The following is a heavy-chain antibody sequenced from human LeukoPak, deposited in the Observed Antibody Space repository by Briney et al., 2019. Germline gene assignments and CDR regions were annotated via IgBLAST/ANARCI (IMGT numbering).Heavy chain of an antibody. CDR3: ARGDWSSGSNDY. CDR2: INHSGST. D-gene: IGHD3-10*01. Sequence: SETLSLTRAVYGGSFSGYYSSWIRHPPGKGLEWIGEINHSGSTNYNPSLKSRVTISVDTSKNQFSLKLSSVTAANTAVYYCARGDWSSGSNDYWGQGTLVTVSS. J-gene: IGHJ4*02. V-gene: IGHV4-34*01. CDR1: GGSFSGYY.